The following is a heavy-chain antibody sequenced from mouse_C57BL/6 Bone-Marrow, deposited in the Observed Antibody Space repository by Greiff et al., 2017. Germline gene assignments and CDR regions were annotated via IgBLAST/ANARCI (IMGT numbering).Heavy chain of an antibody. CDR1: GYTFTSYG. J-gene: IGHJ4*01. CDR2: IYPRSGNT. V-gene: IGHV1-81*01. D-gene: IGHD3-2*02. Sequence: VQLQQSGAELARPGASVKLSCKASGYTFTSYGIRWVKQRTGQGLEWIGEIYPRSGNTYYNEKFKGKATLTADKSSSTAYMELRSLTSEDSAVYVCARWETAQATEYAMDYWGQGTSVTVSS. CDR3: ARWETAQATEYAMDY.